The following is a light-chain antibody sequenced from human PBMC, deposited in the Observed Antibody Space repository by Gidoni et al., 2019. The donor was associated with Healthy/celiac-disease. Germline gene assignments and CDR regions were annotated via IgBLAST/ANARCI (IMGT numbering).Light chain of an antibody. CDR2: QDS. CDR3: QAWDSSTVV. Sequence: SYELTQPHSVSVAPGQTASITCSGDKLGDKYACWYQQKPGQSPVLVIYQDSKRPSGIPERFSCSNSGNTATLPISGTQAMDEADYYCQAWDSSTVVFGGGTKLTVL. CDR1: KLGDKY. V-gene: IGLV3-1*01. J-gene: IGLJ2*01.